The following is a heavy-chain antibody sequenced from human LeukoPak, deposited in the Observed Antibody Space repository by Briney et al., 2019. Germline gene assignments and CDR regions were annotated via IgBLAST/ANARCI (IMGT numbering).Heavy chain of an antibody. CDR2: MNANSGNT. D-gene: IGHD1-26*01. CDR3: ASGPAWEGHHYYSDY. V-gene: IGHV1-8*01. CDR1: GYTFTNYD. Sequence: GASVKVSCKASGYTFTNYDINWVRQATGQGLEWMGWMNANSGNTGYAQKFQGRFTMTRNTSINTAYMELSSLRSEDTAVYYCASGPAWEGHHYYSDYWGQGTLVTVSS. J-gene: IGHJ4*02.